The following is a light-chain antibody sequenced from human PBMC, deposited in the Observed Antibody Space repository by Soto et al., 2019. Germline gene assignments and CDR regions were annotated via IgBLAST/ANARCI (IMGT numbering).Light chain of an antibody. CDR2: AAS. Sequence: DIPMTQSPSSLSVSVGDRVTITCRASQNIRSYLHWYQQKSGKAPKLLIYAASTLQSGVPSRFSGSGSGTDFTLTISSLQPEDFATYYCQQSYNTLTFGPGTKLDIK. J-gene: IGKJ3*01. V-gene: IGKV1-39*01. CDR1: QNIRSY. CDR3: QQSYNTLT.